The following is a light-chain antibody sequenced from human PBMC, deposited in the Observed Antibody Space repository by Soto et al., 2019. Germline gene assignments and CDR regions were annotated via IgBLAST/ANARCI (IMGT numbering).Light chain of an antibody. Sequence: DIGMTQSPDSLAVSLGERATLNCKSSQSVLYSSNNKNYLAWYQQKPGQPPKLLIYWASARESGVPDRFSGSGSGTDFTLTISSLQAEDVAVYYCQQHYSTPWTFGQGTKVEIK. CDR1: QSVLYSSNNKNY. V-gene: IGKV4-1*01. J-gene: IGKJ1*01. CDR3: QQHYSTPWT. CDR2: WAS.